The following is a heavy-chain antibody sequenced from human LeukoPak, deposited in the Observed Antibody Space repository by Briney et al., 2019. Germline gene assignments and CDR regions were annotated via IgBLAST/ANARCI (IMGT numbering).Heavy chain of an antibody. D-gene: IGHD6-13*01. CDR1: GGSISSSSYY. Sequence: LSETLSLTCTVSGGSISSSSYYWGWIRQPPGKGLEWIGSIYYSGSTYYNPSLKSRVTISVDTSKNQFSLKLSSVTAADTAVYYCARTPSAAGYYFDYWGQGTLVTVS. CDR2: IYYSGST. J-gene: IGHJ4*02. CDR3: ARTPSAAGYYFDY. V-gene: IGHV4-39*01.